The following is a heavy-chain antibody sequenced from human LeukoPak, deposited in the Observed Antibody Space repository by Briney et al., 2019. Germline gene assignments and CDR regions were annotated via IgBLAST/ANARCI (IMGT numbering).Heavy chain of an antibody. V-gene: IGHV3-48*02. Sequence: GGSLRLSCAASGFTFTHYGMHWVRQAPGKGLEWVSYISSSSSTIYYADSVKGRFTISRDNAKNSLYLQMNSLRDEDTAVYYCARTGYSSSSGWAYYYYYYMDVWGKGTTVTVSS. J-gene: IGHJ6*03. CDR1: GFTFTHYG. D-gene: IGHD6-6*01. CDR3: ARTGYSSSSGWAYYYYYYMDV. CDR2: ISSSSSTI.